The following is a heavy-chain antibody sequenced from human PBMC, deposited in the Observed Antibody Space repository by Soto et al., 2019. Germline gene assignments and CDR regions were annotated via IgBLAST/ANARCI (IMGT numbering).Heavy chain of an antibody. D-gene: IGHD3-10*01. CDR3: ARDLWFGELFDYYGMDV. V-gene: IGHV1-46*01. CDR2: INPSAGST. J-gene: IGHJ6*02. CDR1: GYTFTSYY. Sequence: QVQLVQSGAEVKKPGASVRVSCKASGYTFTSYYIHWVRQAPGQGLEWMGMINPSAGSTSYAQKFQGRVTMTRDPSTTTVYMELSSLRSEDTAVYYCARDLWFGELFDYYGMDVWGQGTTVTVSS.